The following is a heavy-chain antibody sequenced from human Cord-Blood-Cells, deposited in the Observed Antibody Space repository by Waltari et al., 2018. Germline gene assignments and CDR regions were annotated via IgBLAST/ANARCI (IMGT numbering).Heavy chain of an antibody. Sequence: EVQLVESGGGLVQPGGSLRLSCAASGFTFSSYAMSWVRQAPGKGMGWVSGISGIGGSTYYADSVKGRFTISRDNSKNTLYLQMNSLRAEDTAVYYCAKVYSGSSYFDYWGQGTLVTVSS. CDR2: ISGIGGST. CDR3: AKVYSGSSYFDY. J-gene: IGHJ4*02. D-gene: IGHD1-26*01. CDR1: GFTFSSYA. V-gene: IGHV3-23*04.